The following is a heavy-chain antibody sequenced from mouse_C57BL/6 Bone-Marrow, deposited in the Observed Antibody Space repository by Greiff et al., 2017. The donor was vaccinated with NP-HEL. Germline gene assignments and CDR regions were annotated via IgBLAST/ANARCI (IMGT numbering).Heavy chain of an antibody. CDR3: ARDLTVEAY. J-gene: IGHJ3*01. CDR2: ISDGGSYT. V-gene: IGHV5-4*01. Sequence: EVKVVESGGGLVKPGGSLKLSCAASGFTFSSYAMSWVRQTPEKRLEWVATISDGGSYTYYPDNVKGRVTISRDNAENNLYLQMSHLKSEDTAMYYCARDLTVEAYWGRGTLVTVTA. D-gene: IGHD1-1*01. CDR1: GFTFSSYA.